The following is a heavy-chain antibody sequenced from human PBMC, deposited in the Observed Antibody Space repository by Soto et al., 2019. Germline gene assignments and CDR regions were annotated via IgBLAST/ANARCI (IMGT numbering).Heavy chain of an antibody. CDR2: LYWDNTR. D-gene: IGHD2-2*02. J-gene: IGHJ6*04. CDR3: ARYTTDTYFDV. CDR1: GFSLYTRGVG. Sequence: QITLKESRPTLVKPTQTLTLTCSFSGFSLYTRGVGVGWVRQPPGKALEWLALLYWDNTRRYSLSLKNSLTIAKGTSENQVVLTMTNMEPEDTGTYYCARYTTDTYFDVWGKGTTVTVSS. V-gene: IGHV2-5*02.